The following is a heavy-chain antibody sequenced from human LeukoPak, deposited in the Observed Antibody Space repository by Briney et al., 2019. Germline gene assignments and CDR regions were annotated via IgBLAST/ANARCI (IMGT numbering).Heavy chain of an antibody. CDR3: AKGHTYGMI. CDR1: GFTFSDFY. Sequence: GGSLRLSCAASGFTFSDFYMSWLRQTPGKGLEWVSYISTTGTTMDYADSVKGRFAISRDNAKDSLYLQMNNLGAEDTAVYYCAKGHTYGMIWGQGTLVTVSS. J-gene: IGHJ1*01. V-gene: IGHV3-11*01. CDR2: ISTTGTTM. D-gene: IGHD5-18*01.